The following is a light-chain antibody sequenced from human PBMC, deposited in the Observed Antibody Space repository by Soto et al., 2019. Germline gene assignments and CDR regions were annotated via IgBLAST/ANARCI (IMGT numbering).Light chain of an antibody. Sequence: SALTQPAYVSGSPGQPITISCTGPSSDVGGYNYVSWYQQHPGKAPKLMIYEVSNRPSGVSTRVSGSKSGNTASLTSSGLQAEDEADYYCSSYTSSSSYVFGTGTKVTGL. CDR2: EVS. J-gene: IGLJ1*01. CDR1: SSDVGGYNY. CDR3: SSYTSSSSYV. V-gene: IGLV2-14*01.